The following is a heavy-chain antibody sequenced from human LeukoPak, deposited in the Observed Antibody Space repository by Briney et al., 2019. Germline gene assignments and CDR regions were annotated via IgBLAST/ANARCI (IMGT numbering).Heavy chain of an antibody. CDR2: INPDGSTT. CDR3: ARLNENGGG. D-gene: IGHD3-16*01. J-gene: IGHJ4*02. V-gene: IGHV3-74*01. Sequence: PGGSLRLSCAASGFTFSTYWMHWVRQAPGKGLVWVSRINPDGSTTNYADSVKGRFTIPRDNAKNTLYLQMNSLRAEDTAVYYCARLNENGGGWGQGTLVTVSS. CDR1: GFTFSTYW.